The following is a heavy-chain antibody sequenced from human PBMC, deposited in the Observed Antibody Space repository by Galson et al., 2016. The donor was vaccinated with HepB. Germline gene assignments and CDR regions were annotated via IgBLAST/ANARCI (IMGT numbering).Heavy chain of an antibody. D-gene: IGHD3-16*02. Sequence: SVKVSCKASGGTLNTYSINWIRQAPGQGFEWMGGISPPFGTTNYAQLFQGRLTINADESTTTTYMELSSRRSEDTAVYYCARGTHDYVGGSDRHPKHCYYYTMDVWVQGTTVTVSS. J-gene: IGHJ6*02. CDR3: ARGTHDYVGGSDRHPKHCYYYTMDV. V-gene: IGHV1-69*13. CDR2: ISPPFGTT. CDR1: GGTLNTYS.